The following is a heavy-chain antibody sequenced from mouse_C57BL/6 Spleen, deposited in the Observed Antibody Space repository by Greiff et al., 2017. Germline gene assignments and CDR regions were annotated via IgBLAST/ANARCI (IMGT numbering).Heavy chain of an antibody. CDR1: GYTFTSYW. D-gene: IGHD2-4*01. J-gene: IGHJ2*01. CDR2: IHPNSGST. V-gene: IGHV1-64*01. CDR3: ARPLAYYDYDGGYFDY. Sequence: VQLQQPGAELVKPGASVKLSCKASGYTFTSYWMHWVKQRPGQGLEWIGMIHPNSGSTNYNEKFKSKATLTVDKSSSTAYMQLSSLTSEDSAVYYCARPLAYYDYDGGYFDYWGQGTTLTVSS.